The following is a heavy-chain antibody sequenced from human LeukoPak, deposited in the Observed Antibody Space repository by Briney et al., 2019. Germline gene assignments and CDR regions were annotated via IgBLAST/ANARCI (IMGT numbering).Heavy chain of an antibody. V-gene: IGHV3-23*01. CDR3: AKEDSSWFDY. CDR1: GFTFSSYA. CDR2: ISASGGGT. J-gene: IGHJ4*02. Sequence: GGSLSLSCAASGFTFSSYAMSWVRQAPGRGLEWVSSISASGGGTYYADSVKGRFTISRDNSKNKLFLQINSLRAEDTAVYYCAKEDSSWFDYWGQGTMVSVSS.